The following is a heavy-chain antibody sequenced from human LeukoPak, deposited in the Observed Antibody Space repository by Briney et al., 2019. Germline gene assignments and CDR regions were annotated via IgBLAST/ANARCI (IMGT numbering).Heavy chain of an antibody. CDR3: ARLIAEVGGGTNYFDT. V-gene: IGHV4-4*07. CDR1: GGSVTTSY. D-gene: IGHD2-21*01. Sequence: SETLSFTCTVSGGSVTTSYWSWIRQSAGEGLEWIGRVYISGDTKYNPSLKSRVIMSLDASKNQFSLSLRSVTAADTAVYYCARLIAEVGGGTNYFDTWGQGTLVTVSS. CDR2: VYISGDT. J-gene: IGHJ4*02.